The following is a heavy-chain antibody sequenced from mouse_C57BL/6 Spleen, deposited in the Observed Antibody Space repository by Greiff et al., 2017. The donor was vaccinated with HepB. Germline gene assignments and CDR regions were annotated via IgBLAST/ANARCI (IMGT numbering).Heavy chain of an antibody. V-gene: IGHV1-55*01. CDR1: GYTFTSYW. Sequence: QVQLQQPGAELVKPGASVKMSCKASGYTFTSYWITWVKQRPGQGLEWIGDIYPGSGSTNYNEKFKSKATLTVDTSSSTAYMQLSSLTSEDSAVYYCARGGEYDEGSWLAYWGQGTLVTVSA. CDR2: IYPGSGST. D-gene: IGHD2-4*01. J-gene: IGHJ3*01. CDR3: ARGGEYDEGSWLAY.